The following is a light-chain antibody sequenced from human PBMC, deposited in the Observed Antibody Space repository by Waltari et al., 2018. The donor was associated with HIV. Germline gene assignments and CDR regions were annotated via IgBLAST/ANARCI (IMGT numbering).Light chain of an antibody. CDR1: QDIKKN. Sequence: DIQMTHSPSSVSADVGVRVIITCRASQDIKKNVNWYQQKPGRSPRLLIYSASGLQSGVPSTFSGSGSGLEFNLTIAALEAEDSALFYCQQSHRTPLTFGGGTRLEIK. V-gene: IGKV1-39*01. J-gene: IGKJ5*01. CDR2: SAS. CDR3: QQSHRTPLT.